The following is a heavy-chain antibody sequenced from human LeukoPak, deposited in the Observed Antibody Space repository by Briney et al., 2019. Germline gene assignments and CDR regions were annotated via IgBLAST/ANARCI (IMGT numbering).Heavy chain of an antibody. J-gene: IGHJ4*02. CDR1: GGSISSGSYY. D-gene: IGHD3-10*01. CDR3: ARDRGMRRYFDY. V-gene: IGHV4-61*02. Sequence: SQTLSLTXTVSGGSISSGSYYWSWIRQPAGKGPEWIGRIYTSGSTNYNPSLKSRVTISVDTSKNQFSLKLSSVTAADTAVYYCARDRGMRRYFDYWGQGTLVTVSS. CDR2: IYTSGST.